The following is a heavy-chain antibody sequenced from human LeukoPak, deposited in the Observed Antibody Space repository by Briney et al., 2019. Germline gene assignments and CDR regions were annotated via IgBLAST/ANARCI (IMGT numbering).Heavy chain of an antibody. CDR3: TRGTGSYDY. Sequence: GGSLRLSCAASGFTFSRYTVNWVRQAPGKGLEWVSSITSSSTYIYYANSVKGRFTISRDNAKNSLYLHMNSLRAEDTAVYYCTRGTGSYDYWGQGTRVTVSS. D-gene: IGHD1-26*01. CDR2: ITSSSTYI. J-gene: IGHJ4*02. CDR1: GFTFSRYT. V-gene: IGHV3-21*01.